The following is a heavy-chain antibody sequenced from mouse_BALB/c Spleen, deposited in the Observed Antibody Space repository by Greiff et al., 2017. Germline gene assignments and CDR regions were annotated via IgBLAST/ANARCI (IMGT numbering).Heavy chain of an antibody. CDR2: ISSGGST. Sequence: EVQVVESGGGLVKPGGSLKLSCAASGFTFSSYAMSWVRQTPEKRLEWVASISSGGSTYYPDSVKGRFTISRDNARNILYLQMSSLRSEDTAMYYCARIYYDYVYYFDYWGQGTTLTVSS. CDR3: ARIYYDYVYYFDY. D-gene: IGHD2-4*01. V-gene: IGHV5-6-5*01. J-gene: IGHJ2*01. CDR1: GFTFSSYA.